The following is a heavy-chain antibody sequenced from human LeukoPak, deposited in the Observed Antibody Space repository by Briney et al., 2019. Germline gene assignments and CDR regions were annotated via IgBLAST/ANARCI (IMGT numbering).Heavy chain of an antibody. V-gene: IGHV1-18*04. Sequence: ASVKVSCKASGYTFTGYYMHWVRQAPGQGLEWMGWISAYNGNTNYAQKLQGRVTMTTDTSTSTAYMELRSLRSDDTAVYYCASQALGYCSGGSCYGGGNNWFDPWGQGTLVTVSS. D-gene: IGHD2-15*01. CDR2: ISAYNGNT. J-gene: IGHJ5*02. CDR3: ASQALGYCSGGSCYGGGNNWFDP. CDR1: GYTFTGYY.